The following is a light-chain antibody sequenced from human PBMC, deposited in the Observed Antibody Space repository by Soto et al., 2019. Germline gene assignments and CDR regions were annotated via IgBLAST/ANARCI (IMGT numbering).Light chain of an antibody. CDR1: QSTSSY. V-gene: IGKV1-5*03. CDR2: QAS. J-gene: IGKJ5*01. CDR3: QQTYTTPEIT. Sequence: DIQMTQSPSTLSASVVDRGTITFLASQSTSSYLAWYQQKPGKAPKLLIYQASSLENGVPSRFSGSGSGTDFTLTISSLQPEDFAIYYCQQTYTTPEITFGQGTRLEIK.